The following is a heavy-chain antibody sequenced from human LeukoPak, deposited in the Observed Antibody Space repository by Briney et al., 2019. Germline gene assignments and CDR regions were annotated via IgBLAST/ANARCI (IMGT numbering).Heavy chain of an antibody. V-gene: IGHV4-59*01. CDR2: IYYSGST. D-gene: IGHD3-3*02. Sequence: ETLSLTCTVSGGSISSYYWSWIRQPPGKGLEWIGYIYYSGSTNYNPSLKKGRSISVDTSKNQCSLKLSSVTAADTAVYYWARVARRPPYYYGMDVWGQGTTVSAPS. CDR3: ARVARRPPYYYGMDV. CDR1: GGSISSYY. J-gene: IGHJ6*01.